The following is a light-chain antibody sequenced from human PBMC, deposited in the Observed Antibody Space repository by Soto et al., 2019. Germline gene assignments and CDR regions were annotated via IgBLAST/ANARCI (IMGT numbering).Light chain of an antibody. CDR3: CSYAGTHSFV. CDR2: DVT. J-gene: IGLJ1*01. Sequence: QSVLTQPRSVSGSPGQSVTISCTGTSSDVGAYDYVSWYQHHPTKAPKLMIYDVTERPSGVPDRFSGFKSGNTASLTVSGLQAEDEADYYCCSYAGTHSFVFGTGTKLTVL. V-gene: IGLV2-11*01. CDR1: SSDVGAYDY.